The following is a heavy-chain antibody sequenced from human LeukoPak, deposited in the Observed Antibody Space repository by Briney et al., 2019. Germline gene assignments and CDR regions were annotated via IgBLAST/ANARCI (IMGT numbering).Heavy chain of an antibody. CDR1: GFTFSSYS. CDR3: AKVGYSSGWYGGYYYYYGMDV. V-gene: IGHV3-21*01. Sequence: PGGSLRLSCAASGFTFSSYSMNWVRQAPGKGLEWVSSISSSSSYIYYADSVKGRFTISRDNSKNTLYLQMNSLRAEDTAVYYCAKVGYSSGWYGGYYYYYGMDVWGQGTTVTVSS. D-gene: IGHD6-19*01. CDR2: ISSSSSYI. J-gene: IGHJ6*02.